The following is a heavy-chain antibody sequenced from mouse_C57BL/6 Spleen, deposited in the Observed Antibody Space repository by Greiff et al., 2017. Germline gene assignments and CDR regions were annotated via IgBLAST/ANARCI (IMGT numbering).Heavy chain of an antibody. D-gene: IGHD2-4*01. CDR2: INSDGGST. J-gene: IGHJ4*01. Sequence: EVQGVESGGGLVQPGESLKLSCESNEYEFPSHDMSWVRKTPEKRLELVAAINSDGGSTYYPDTMERRFIISRDNTKRTLYLQMSSLRSEDTALYYCAIHSHYDYDGTYAMDYWGQGTSVTVSA. V-gene: IGHV5-2*01. CDR1: EYEFPSHD. CDR3: AIHSHYDYDGTYAMDY.